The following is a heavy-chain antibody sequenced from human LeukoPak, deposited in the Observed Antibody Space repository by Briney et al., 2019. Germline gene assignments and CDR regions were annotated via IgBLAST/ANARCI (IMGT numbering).Heavy chain of an antibody. D-gene: IGHD3-22*01. V-gene: IGHV3-23*01. CDR1: GFTFSSYA. Sequence: GGSLRLSCAASGFTFSSYAMSWVRQAPGKGLEWVSAISGSGGSTYYADSVKGRFTISRDNSKNTLYPQMNSLRAEDTAVYYXXXXXXXDYYDSSGYFTFDYWGQGTLVTVSS. J-gene: IGHJ4*02. CDR3: XXXXXXDYYDSSGYFTFDY. CDR2: ISGSGGST.